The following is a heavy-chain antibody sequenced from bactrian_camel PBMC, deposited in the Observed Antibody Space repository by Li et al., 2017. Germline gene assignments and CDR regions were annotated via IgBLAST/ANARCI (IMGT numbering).Heavy chain of an antibody. CDR2: IYTGGGHSP. V-gene: IGHV3S25*01. Sequence: QLVESGGGSVQAGGSLRLSCAASGFTSLGHCMAWFRQTPGKEREGVAGIYTGGGHSPYYSNSAKGRFTISQDVGKNTVHLRMNSLKPDDTAMYYCAAKAGPCAGRSMDYWGKGTQVTVS. J-gene: IGHJ7*01. CDR1: GFTSLGHC. D-gene: IGHD6*01.